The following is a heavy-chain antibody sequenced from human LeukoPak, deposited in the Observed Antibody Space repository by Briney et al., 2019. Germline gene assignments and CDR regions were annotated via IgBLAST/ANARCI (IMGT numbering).Heavy chain of an antibody. V-gene: IGHV3-21*01. CDR1: GFTFSTYS. Sequence: GGSLRLSCAASGFTFSTYSMNWVRQAPGKGLEWVSSISSSSSYIYYADSVKGRFTISRDNAKNSLYLRMNSLRAEDTAVYYCARGFSSGFSDYWGQGTLVTVSS. CDR3: ARGFSSGFSDY. CDR2: ISSSSSYI. J-gene: IGHJ4*02. D-gene: IGHD6-19*01.